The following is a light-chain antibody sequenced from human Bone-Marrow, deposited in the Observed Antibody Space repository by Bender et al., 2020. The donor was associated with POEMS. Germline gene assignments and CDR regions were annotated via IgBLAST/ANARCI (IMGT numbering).Light chain of an antibody. CDR3: QVWESTTDHHVV. CDR1: DIGAKS. V-gene: IGLV3-21*02. J-gene: IGLJ2*01. Sequence: SYILTQTPSLSVAPGQTARITCGGYDIGAKSVHWYQQKPGQAPVLVVYDDSDRPSGIPERFSGSNSGNTATLTISRVEAGDEADYYCQVWESTTDHHVVFGGGTKLTVL. CDR2: DDS.